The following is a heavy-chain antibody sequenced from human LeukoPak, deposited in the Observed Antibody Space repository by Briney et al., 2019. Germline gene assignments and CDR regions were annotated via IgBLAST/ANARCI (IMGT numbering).Heavy chain of an antibody. D-gene: IGHD1-26*01. CDR2: IDKKDNFYAT. Sequence: PGGSLRLSCAASGFTFSGSAIHWVRQSSGKGLEWXGHIDKKDNFYATTSAASVTGRFTISRDDSKNTAYLQMNSLKTEDTALYYCTRDSGTYNWLDPWGQGTLVTVSS. V-gene: IGHV3-73*01. CDR1: GFTFSGSA. CDR3: TRDSGTYNWLDP. J-gene: IGHJ5*02.